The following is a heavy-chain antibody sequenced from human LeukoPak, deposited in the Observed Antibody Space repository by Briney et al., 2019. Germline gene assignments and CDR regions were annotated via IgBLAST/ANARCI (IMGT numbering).Heavy chain of an antibody. Sequence: PSETLSLTCSVSGDSISSHSWNWIRQPPGKGLEWIGSMYYSGSTNYNPSLKSRVTISVDTSKKQFSLKLNSVTAADTAVYYCTRDSSGYDWFYDYWGQGTLVTVSS. CDR2: MYYSGST. CDR1: GDSISSHS. CDR3: TRDSSGYDWFYDY. V-gene: IGHV4-59*11. J-gene: IGHJ4*02. D-gene: IGHD5-12*01.